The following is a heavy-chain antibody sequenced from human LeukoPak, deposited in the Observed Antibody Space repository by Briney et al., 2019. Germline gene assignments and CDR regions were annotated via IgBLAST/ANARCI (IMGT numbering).Heavy chain of an antibody. CDR3: ARECFSSICPYNNMDV. D-gene: IGHD2-2*01. CDR1: GGSISSSY. J-gene: IGHJ6*02. CDR2: IYSSGST. Sequence: PSETLSLTCIVSGGSISSSYWTWIRQPAGKGLEWIGRIYSSGSTNYNPSLKSRLTMSVDTSRNQFSLKLNSVTAADTAVYYCARECFSSICPYNNMDVWGQGTTVTVSS. V-gene: IGHV4-4*07.